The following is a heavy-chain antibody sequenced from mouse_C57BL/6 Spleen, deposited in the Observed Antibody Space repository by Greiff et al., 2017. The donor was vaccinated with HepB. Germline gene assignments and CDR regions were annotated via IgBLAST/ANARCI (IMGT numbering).Heavy chain of an antibody. CDR1: GYTFTDYY. D-gene: IGHD1-1*01. CDR3: ARWGTTVGDYAMDY. V-gene: IGHV1-26*01. Sequence: VQLQQSGPELVKPGASVKISCKASGYTFTDYYMNWVKQSHGKSLEWIGDINPNNGGTSYNQKFKGKATLTVDKSSSTAYMELRSLTSEDSAVYYCARWGTTVGDYAMDYWGQGTSVTVSS. CDR2: INPNNGGT. J-gene: IGHJ4*01.